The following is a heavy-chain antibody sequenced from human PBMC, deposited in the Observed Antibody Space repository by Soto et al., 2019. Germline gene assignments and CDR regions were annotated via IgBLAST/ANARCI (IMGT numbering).Heavy chain of an antibody. CDR1: GGTFSSYA. D-gene: IGHD6-13*01. CDR2: IIPIFGTA. V-gene: IGHV1-69*01. CDR3: ARGIIGDSSRPLEIWYFDL. J-gene: IGHJ2*01. Sequence: QVQLVQSGAEVKKPGSSVKVSCKASGGTFSSYAISWVRQAPGQGLEWMGGIIPIFGTANYAQKFQGRVTITADESTSTAYMELSSLRAEDTAVYYCARGIIGDSSRPLEIWYFDLWGRGTLVTVSS.